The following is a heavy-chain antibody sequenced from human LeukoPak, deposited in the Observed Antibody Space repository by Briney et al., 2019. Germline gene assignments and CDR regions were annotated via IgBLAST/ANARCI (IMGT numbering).Heavy chain of an antibody. Sequence: ASVKVSCKASGYTFTVYYMHWVRQAPGQGLEWMGWINPNSGGTNYAQKLQGRVTMTTDTSTSTAYMELRSLRSDDTAVYYCARVLRYFDVPPPLAMPHFDPWGQGTLVTVSS. J-gene: IGHJ5*02. V-gene: IGHV1-2*02. CDR2: INPNSGGT. D-gene: IGHD3-9*01. CDR1: GYTFTVYY. CDR3: ARVLRYFDVPPPLAMPHFDP.